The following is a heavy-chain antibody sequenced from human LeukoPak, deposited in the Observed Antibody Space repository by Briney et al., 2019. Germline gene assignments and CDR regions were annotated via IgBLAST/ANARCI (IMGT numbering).Heavy chain of an antibody. D-gene: IGHD3-3*01. CDR3: ARERERFLNL. CDR1: GGSFSGYY. V-gene: IGHV4-34*01. CDR2: INHSGST. J-gene: IGHJ5*02. Sequence: SETLSLTCAVYGGSFSGYYWSWIRQPPGKGLEWIGEINHSGSTNYNPSLKSRVTISVDTSKNQFSLKLSAVTAADTAVYYCARERERFLNLWGQGTLVTVSS.